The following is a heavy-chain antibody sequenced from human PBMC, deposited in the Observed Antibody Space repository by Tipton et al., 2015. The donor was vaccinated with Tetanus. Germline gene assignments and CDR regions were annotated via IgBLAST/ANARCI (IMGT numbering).Heavy chain of an antibody. D-gene: IGHD4-17*01. J-gene: IGHJ4*02. CDR1: GGSIGSSFYY. CDR2: FHYTGNT. CDR3: VRCDWGDPDANFDY. V-gene: IGHV4-39*01. Sequence: TLSLTCIVSGGSIGSSFYYWGWIRQPPGKGLEWVGSFHYTGNTHYNPSLKSRVTISVDTSRSHFSLKLFSVTAADTAVYYCVRCDWGDPDANFDYWGQGTLVTVSS.